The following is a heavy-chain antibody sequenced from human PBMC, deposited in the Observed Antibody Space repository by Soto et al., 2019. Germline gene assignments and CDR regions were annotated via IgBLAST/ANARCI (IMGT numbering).Heavy chain of an antibody. CDR1: GFSFSSYD. V-gene: IGHV3-30*18. CDR3: AKGVTSPTQHAFDI. Sequence: QVHLVESGGGVVQPGRSLRLSCAASGFSFSSYDMHWVRQAPGKGLEWVAMISYDGSDKYYSDSVKGRFTISRDNSKNTVSLEMNSLRTKDTAAYYCAKGVTSPTQHAFDIWGQGTMVTVSS. CDR2: ISYDGSDK. J-gene: IGHJ3*02.